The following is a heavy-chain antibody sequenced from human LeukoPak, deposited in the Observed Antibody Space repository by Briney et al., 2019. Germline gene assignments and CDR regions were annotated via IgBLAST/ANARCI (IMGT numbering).Heavy chain of an antibody. V-gene: IGHV3-33*06. CDR3: AKDRETYYYDSSGLDY. CDR2: IWYDGSNK. Sequence: PGGSLRLSCAAPGFTFRSYGMHWVRQAPGKGLEWVAVIWYDGSNKYYADSVKGRFTISRDNSKNTLYLQMNSLRAEDTAVYYCAKDRETYYYDSSGLDYWGQGTLVTVSS. D-gene: IGHD3-22*01. CDR1: GFTFRSYG. J-gene: IGHJ4*02.